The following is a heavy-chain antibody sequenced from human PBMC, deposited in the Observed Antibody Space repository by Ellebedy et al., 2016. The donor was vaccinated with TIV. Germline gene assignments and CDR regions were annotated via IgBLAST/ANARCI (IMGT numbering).Heavy chain of an antibody. Sequence: AASVKVSCKASGYSFTGYYMHWVRQAPGQGLEWMGWINPNSGGTKYALNFQGWVTMTRDTSISTAYMDLSRLTSDDTAVYYCARRGQSSGPYWAFDIWGQGTMVTVSS. J-gene: IGHJ3*02. V-gene: IGHV1-2*04. D-gene: IGHD6-19*01. CDR3: ARRGQSSGPYWAFDI. CDR1: GYSFTGYY. CDR2: INPNSGGT.